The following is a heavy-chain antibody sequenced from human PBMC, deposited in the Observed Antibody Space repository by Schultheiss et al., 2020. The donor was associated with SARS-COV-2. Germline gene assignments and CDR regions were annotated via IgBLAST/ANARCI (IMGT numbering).Heavy chain of an antibody. CDR1: GGSISSGDYY. Sequence: SETLSLTCTVSGGSISSGDYYWSWIRQPPGKGLEWIGEINHSGSTNYNPSLKSRVTISVDKSKNQFSLKLSSVTAADTAVYYCARAAVAEPGDAFDIWGQGTMVTVSS. J-gene: IGHJ3*02. D-gene: IGHD6-19*01. CDR3: ARAAVAEPGDAFDI. V-gene: IGHV4-39*07. CDR2: INHSGST.